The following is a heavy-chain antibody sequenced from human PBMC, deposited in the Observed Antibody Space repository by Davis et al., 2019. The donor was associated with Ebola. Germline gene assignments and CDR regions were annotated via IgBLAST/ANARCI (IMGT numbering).Heavy chain of an antibody. V-gene: IGHV4-59*01. CDR3: ARDYVY. J-gene: IGHJ4*02. CDR1: GSSISSYY. D-gene: IGHD1-14*01. CDR2: IYHSGVT. Sequence: MPSETLSLTCPVSGSSISSYYWRWIRQPPGKGLEWIGYIYHSGVTNHNPSLKSRVTISVDTSKNQFSLRLSSVTAADTAVYYCARDYVYWGQGILVTVSS.